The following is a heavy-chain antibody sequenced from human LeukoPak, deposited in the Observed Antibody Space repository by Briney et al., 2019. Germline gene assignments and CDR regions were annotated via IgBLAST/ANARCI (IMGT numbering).Heavy chain of an antibody. J-gene: IGHJ4*02. CDR3: ARDRDFTWSYYFDY. CDR1: GFTFSSYW. V-gene: IGHV3-7*01. CDR2: IKQDGSEK. D-gene: IGHD2-8*02. Sequence: PGGSLRLSCAASGFTFSSYWMSWVRQAPGKGLEWVANIKQDGSEKYYVDSVKGRFTISRDNAKNSLYLQMNSLRAEDTAVYYCARDRDFTWSYYFDYWGQGTLVTVSS.